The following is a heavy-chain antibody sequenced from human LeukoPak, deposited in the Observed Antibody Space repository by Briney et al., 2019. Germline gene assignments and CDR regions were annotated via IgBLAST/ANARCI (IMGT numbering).Heavy chain of an antibody. V-gene: IGHV3-48*01. J-gene: IGHJ3*02. Sequence: GGPLRLSCAASGFTFSSYSMNWVRQAPGKGLEWVSYISSSSSTIYYADSVKGRFTISRDNAKNSLYLQMNSLRAEDTAVYYCASRVVPAAVGNAFDIWGQGTMVTVSS. CDR3: ASRVVPAAVGNAFDI. D-gene: IGHD2-2*01. CDR1: GFTFSSYS. CDR2: ISSSSSTI.